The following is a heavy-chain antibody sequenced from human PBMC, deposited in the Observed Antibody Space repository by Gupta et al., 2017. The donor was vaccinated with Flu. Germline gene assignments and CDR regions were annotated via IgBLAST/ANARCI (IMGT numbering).Heavy chain of an antibody. Sequence: QLQLQESGPGLVKPSETLSLTCTVSGGSISSISYYWGWIRQPPGKGLEGIGSLYYSGSTYYNPSLKSRVTISVDTSKNQFSLKLSSVTAADTAVYYCATRGSGYDLAPYPDDYFDYWGQGTLVTVSS. V-gene: IGHV4-39*01. D-gene: IGHD5-12*01. CDR3: ATRGSGYDLAPYPDDYFDY. J-gene: IGHJ4*02. CDR2: LYYSGST. CDR1: GGSISSISYY.